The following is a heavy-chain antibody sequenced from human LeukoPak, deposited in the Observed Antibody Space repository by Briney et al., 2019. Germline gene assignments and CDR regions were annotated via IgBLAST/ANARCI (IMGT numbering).Heavy chain of an antibody. Sequence: GGSLRLSCAASGFTFSSYAMSWVRQAPGKGLEWVSAISGSGGSTYYADYVKGRFTISRDNSKNTLYLQMNSLRAEDTAVYYCAKEYNPYCGGDCYSASLGYWGEGTLVTVSS. J-gene: IGHJ4*02. D-gene: IGHD2-21*02. V-gene: IGHV3-23*01. CDR2: ISGSGGST. CDR3: AKEYNPYCGGDCYSASLGY. CDR1: GFTFSSYA.